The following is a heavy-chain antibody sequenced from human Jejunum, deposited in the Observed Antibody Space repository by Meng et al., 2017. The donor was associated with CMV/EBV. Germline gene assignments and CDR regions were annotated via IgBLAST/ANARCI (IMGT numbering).Heavy chain of an antibody. D-gene: IGHD7-27*01. CDR2: ISSHGSGI. CDR3: ARNWGPIDY. Sequence: LSCVASGFTFSAYYMSWIRQAPGKGLEWVSYISSHGSGIYYADSVKGRFTVSRDNAKNSVYLQMNSLRAEDAAVYYCARNWGPIDYWGQGTLVTVSS. CDR1: GFTFSAYY. V-gene: IGHV3-11*01. J-gene: IGHJ4*02.